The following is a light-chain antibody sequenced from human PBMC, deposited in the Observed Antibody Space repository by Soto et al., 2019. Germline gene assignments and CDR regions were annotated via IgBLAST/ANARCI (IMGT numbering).Light chain of an antibody. J-gene: IGKJ1*01. Sequence: EIVLTQSPGTVSLSPGEIATLSCMASQSVSSSYLAWYQQKPGQAPRLLIYVASSRAPGIPDRFSGSGSGTDFTLTISRLEPEDFAVYYCQQYGSSPRTFGQGTKVDI. CDR2: VAS. CDR3: QQYGSSPRT. V-gene: IGKV3-20*01. CDR1: QSVSSSY.